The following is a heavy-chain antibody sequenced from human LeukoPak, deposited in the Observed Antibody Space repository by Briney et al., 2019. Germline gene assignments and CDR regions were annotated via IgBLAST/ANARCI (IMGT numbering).Heavy chain of an antibody. J-gene: IGHJ4*02. Sequence: SETLSLTCAVYGGSFSGYYWSWIRQRPGKGLEWIGEINHSGSTNYNPSLNSRVTISVDTSKNQFSLKLNSVTAADTGVYYCARQVNGRYYSLDYWGQGTQFTVSS. D-gene: IGHD1-26*01. V-gene: IGHV4-34*01. CDR3: ARQVNGRYYSLDY. CDR1: GGSFSGYY. CDR2: INHSGST.